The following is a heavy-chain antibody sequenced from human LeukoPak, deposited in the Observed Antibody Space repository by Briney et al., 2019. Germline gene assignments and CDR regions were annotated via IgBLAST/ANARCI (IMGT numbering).Heavy chain of an antibody. CDR2: FLYSGTT. V-gene: IGHV4-59*01. CDR3: ARSPTTGYVVRFDF. CDR1: GGSISGYC. J-gene: IGHJ4*02. D-gene: IGHD4-17*01. Sequence: PSETLSLTCIVSGGSISGYCWSWVRQPPGKGLEWIGYFLYSGTTNYSPSLKSRVTMSVDTSKNQFSLKLSSVTAADTAVYYCARSPTTGYVVRFDFWGQGTLVTVSS.